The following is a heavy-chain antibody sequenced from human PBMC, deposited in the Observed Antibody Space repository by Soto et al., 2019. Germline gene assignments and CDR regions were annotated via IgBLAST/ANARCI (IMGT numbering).Heavy chain of an antibody. CDR2: ISSSGGSI. D-gene: IGHD2-2*02. CDR3: ARSWGLYCSSSRCYSPWFDP. J-gene: IGHJ5*02. V-gene: IGHV3-48*03. CDR1: GFTFNSHE. Sequence: EVQLVESGGGLVQPGGSLRLSCAGSGFTFNSHEMTWVRQAPGKGLEWISSISSSGGSIYYADSVKGRITVSRDNAKNSLSMQMNSLRAEDTAVYYCARSWGLYCSSSRCYSPWFDPWGRGTLVTVSS.